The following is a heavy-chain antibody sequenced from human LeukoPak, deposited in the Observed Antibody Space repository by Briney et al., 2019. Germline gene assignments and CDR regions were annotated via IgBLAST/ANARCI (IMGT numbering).Heavy chain of an antibody. J-gene: IGHJ4*02. V-gene: IGHV2-5*01. CDR1: GFSISTSGGG. CDR2: VYCNDDK. D-gene: IGHD6-13*01. CDR3: AHSPAWGSVAGAADY. Sequence: SGPTLVKPTQTLTLPCTFSGFSISTSGGGVGWLRQAPRKALEWLAVVYCNDDKRHSPSLNSRLSITKDTSRNQVLLTLPNMDPVDTATYYCAHSPAWGSVAGAADYWGQGTLVTVSS.